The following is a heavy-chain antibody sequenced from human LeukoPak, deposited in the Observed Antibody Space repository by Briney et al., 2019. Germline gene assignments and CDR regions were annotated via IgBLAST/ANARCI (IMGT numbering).Heavy chain of an antibody. CDR2: INAGNGNT. V-gene: IGHV1-3*01. D-gene: IGHD6-19*01. CDR3: ARTVTVAGNWFDP. Sequence: GASVKVSCKASGYTFTSYAIHWVRQAPGQRLEWMRWINAGNGNTKYSQKFQGRVTITRDTSASTAYMELSSLRSEDTAVYYCARTVTVAGNWFDPWGQGTLVTVSS. CDR1: GYTFTSYA. J-gene: IGHJ5*02.